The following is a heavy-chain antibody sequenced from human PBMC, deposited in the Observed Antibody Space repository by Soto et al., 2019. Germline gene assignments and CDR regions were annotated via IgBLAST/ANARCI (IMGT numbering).Heavy chain of an antibody. J-gene: IGHJ4*02. CDR3: ARVGCSSTSCYDLHDY. CDR2: IYYSGST. V-gene: IGHV4-31*03. Sequence: ALTCTVSGGSISSGGYYLSWIRQHPGKGLEWIGYIYYSGSTYYNPSLKSRVTISVDTSKNQFSLKLSSVTAADTAVYYCARVGCSSTSCYDLHDYWGQGTLVTVSS. D-gene: IGHD2-2*01. CDR1: GGSISSGGYY.